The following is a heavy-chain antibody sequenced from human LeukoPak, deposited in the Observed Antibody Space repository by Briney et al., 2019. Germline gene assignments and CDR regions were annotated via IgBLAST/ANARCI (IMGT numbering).Heavy chain of an antibody. CDR1: GGSISSSSYY. CDR3: ARRVVVVMRIPQTNWFDP. D-gene: IGHD2-21*01. Sequence: KPSETLSLTCTVSGGSISSSSYYWGWIRQPSGKGLEWIGSIYYSGSTYYNPSLKSRVTISVDTSKNQFSLKLSSVSAADTAVYYCARRVVVVMRIPQTNWFDPWGQGTLVTVSS. CDR2: IYYSGST. J-gene: IGHJ5*02. V-gene: IGHV4-39*01.